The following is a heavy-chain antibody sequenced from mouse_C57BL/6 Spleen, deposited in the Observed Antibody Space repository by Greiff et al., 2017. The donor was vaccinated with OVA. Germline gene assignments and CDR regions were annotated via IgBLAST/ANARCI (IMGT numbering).Heavy chain of an antibody. CDR2: ISYDGSN. CDR1: GYSITSGYY. V-gene: IGHV3-6*01. CDR3: ARENFDV. Sequence: DVKLVESGPGLVKPSQSLSLTCSVTGYSITSGYYWNWIRQFPGNKLEWMGYISYDGSNNYNPSLKNRISITRDTSKNQFFLKLNSVTTEDTATYYCARENFDVWGTGTTVTVSS. J-gene: IGHJ1*03.